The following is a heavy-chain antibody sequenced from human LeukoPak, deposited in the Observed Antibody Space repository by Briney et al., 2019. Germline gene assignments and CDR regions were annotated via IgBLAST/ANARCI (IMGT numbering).Heavy chain of an antibody. CDR3: ARRYTSSWYFDY. J-gene: IGHJ4*02. Sequence: PSETLSLTCTVSGGSISSHFWSWIRQPPGKGLEWIGYINYSGSTNYNPSLKSRVTISVDTSKNQFSLKLSSVTAADAAVYYCARRYTSSWYFDYWGQGTLVTVSS. CDR2: INYSGST. V-gene: IGHV4-59*11. D-gene: IGHD6-13*01. CDR1: GGSISSHF.